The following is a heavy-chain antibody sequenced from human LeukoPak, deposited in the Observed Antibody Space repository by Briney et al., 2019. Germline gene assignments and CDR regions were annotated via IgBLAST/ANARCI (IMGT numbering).Heavy chain of an antibody. Sequence: GGSLRLSCVGSGFAFGVHAMSRVRQAPGKGPEWVATIGSGADLFYAESVKGRFTISRDDPRNTVWLQMNSLRAEDTALYYCAKDWTPHNRVYDCLDAWGQGTQVTVSS. V-gene: IGHV3-23*01. CDR3: AKDWTPHNRVYDCLDA. CDR1: GFAFGVHA. J-gene: IGHJ5*02. CDR2: IGSGADL. D-gene: IGHD3-16*01.